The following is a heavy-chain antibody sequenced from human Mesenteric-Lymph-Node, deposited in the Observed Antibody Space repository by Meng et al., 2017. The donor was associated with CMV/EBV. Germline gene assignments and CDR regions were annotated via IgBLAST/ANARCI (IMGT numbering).Heavy chain of an antibody. D-gene: IGHD2-2*01. V-gene: IGHV3-7*03. J-gene: IGHJ4*02. CDR2: IKQDGSEK. CDR1: GFTFSSYW. CDR3: AKSDCSSATCYTVYFDY. Sequence: GESLKISCAASGFTFSSYWMSWVRQAPGKGLEWVANIKQDGSEKYYVDSVKGRFTISRDTSKNTLYLQMNSLRAEDTAVYYCAKSDCSSATCYTVYFDYWGQGTLVTVSS.